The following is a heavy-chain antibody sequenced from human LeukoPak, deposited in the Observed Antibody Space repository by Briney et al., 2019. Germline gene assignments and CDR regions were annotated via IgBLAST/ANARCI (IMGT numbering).Heavy chain of an antibody. J-gene: IGHJ4*02. D-gene: IGHD4-17*01. CDR2: IYYSGST. CDR3: ARVPISTTARGYFDY. Sequence: SETLSLTCTVSAGSVSSGSYYWSWIRQPPGKGLEWIGYIYYSGSTTYNPSLKSRVTMSVDTSKKKFSLKLNSLTAADTAVYYCARVPISTTARGYFDYWGQGTLVTVSS. CDR1: AGSVSSGSYY. V-gene: IGHV4-61*01.